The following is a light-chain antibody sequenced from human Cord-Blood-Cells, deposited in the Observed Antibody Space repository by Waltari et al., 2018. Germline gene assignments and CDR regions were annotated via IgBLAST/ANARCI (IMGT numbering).Light chain of an antibody. Sequence: IQMTQPPSSLSASVGDRVTITCRASQSISSYLYWYQQKPGKAPKLLIYAASSLQSGVPSRFSGSGSGTDFTLTISSLQPEDFATYYCQQSYSTPRTFGQGTKVEIK. CDR2: AAS. J-gene: IGKJ1*01. CDR1: QSISSY. V-gene: IGKV1-39*01. CDR3: QQSYSTPRT.